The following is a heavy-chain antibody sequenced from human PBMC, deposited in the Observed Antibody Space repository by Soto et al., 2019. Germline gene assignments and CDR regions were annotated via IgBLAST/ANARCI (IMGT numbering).Heavy chain of an antibody. D-gene: IGHD3-10*01. J-gene: IGHJ4*02. Sequence: PSETLSLTCAVYGGSFSGYYWSWIRQPPGKGLEWIGEINHSGSTNYNPSLKSRVTISVDTSKNQFSLKLSSVTAADTAVYYCARQQYYYGSGREGPFDYWGQGTLVTVSS. CDR3: ARQQYYYGSGREGPFDY. CDR1: GGSFSGYY. CDR2: INHSGST. V-gene: IGHV4-34*01.